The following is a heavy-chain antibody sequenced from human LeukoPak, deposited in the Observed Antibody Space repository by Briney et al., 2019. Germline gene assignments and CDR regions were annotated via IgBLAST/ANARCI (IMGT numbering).Heavy chain of an antibody. Sequence: GGSLRLSCAASGFTFDDYAMHWVRQAPGKGLEWVSLISGDGGITYYADSVKGRVTISRNNSKNSLYLQMNSLRAEDTAVYYCARTTVTTDYWGQGTLVTVSS. CDR3: ARTTVTTDY. V-gene: IGHV3-43*02. CDR1: GFTFDDYA. CDR2: ISGDGGIT. J-gene: IGHJ4*02. D-gene: IGHD4-17*01.